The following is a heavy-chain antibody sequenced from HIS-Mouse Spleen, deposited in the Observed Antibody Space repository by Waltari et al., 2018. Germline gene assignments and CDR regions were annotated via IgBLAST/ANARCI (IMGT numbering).Heavy chain of an antibody. CDR3: ARGPPTVTTPYFDY. CDR2: IYFNGST. J-gene: IGHJ4*02. D-gene: IGHD4-4*01. V-gene: IGHV4-59*01. Sequence: QVQLQESGPGLVKPSETLSLTCTVSGGSISRYYWSWSRQPPGKGLEWIGYIYFNGSTNYNPSLKSRVTISVDTSKNQFSLKLSSVTAADTAVYYCARGPPTVTTPYFDYWGQGTLVTVSS. CDR1: GGSISRYY.